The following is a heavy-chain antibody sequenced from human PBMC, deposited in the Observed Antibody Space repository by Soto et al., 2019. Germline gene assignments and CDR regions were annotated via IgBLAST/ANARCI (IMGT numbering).Heavy chain of an antibody. CDR3: AKAGGIMITFGGVIVKDYYGMDV. D-gene: IGHD3-16*02. V-gene: IGHV3-33*06. J-gene: IGHJ6*02. Sequence: SLRLSCAAPESIFRGYGMHWVRQAPGKGLEWVAIIRFDGSNIKYADAVMGRFTISRDNSKNMLYLEMNSLRAEDTAVYYCAKAGGIMITFGGVIVKDYYGMDVRGQGTTVTVSS. CDR1: ESIFRGYG. CDR2: IRFDGSNI.